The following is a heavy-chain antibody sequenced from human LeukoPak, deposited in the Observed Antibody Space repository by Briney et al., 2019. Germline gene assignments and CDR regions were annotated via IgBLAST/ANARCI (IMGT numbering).Heavy chain of an antibody. CDR3: ARVDFYYDSNGYVGEYFLH. CDR1: GFNFNNYY. CDR2: ISSSATNI. V-gene: IGHV3-11*01. J-gene: IGHJ1*01. D-gene: IGHD3-22*01. Sequence: PGGSLRLSCATSGFNFNNYYMSWIRQAPGKGLEWLSYISSSATNIQYADSVKGRFTISRDNAKNSAYLQMDSLRGEDTAVYCCARVDFYYDSNGYVGEYFLHWGQGTLVTVSS.